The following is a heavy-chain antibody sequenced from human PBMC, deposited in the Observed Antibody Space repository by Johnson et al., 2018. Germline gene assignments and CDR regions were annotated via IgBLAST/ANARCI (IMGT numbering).Heavy chain of an antibody. CDR2: ISYDGSNK. V-gene: IGHV3-30*18. D-gene: IGHD4-11*01. CDR3: AKDFAPVTTSGYYYYYGMDV. CDR1: GFTFSNYG. Sequence: QVQLVQSGGGVVQPGRSLKLSCAASGFTFSNYGVHWVRQAPGRGLEWVALISYDGSNKYYADSVKGRFTISRDNSKNTLYLQMNSLSAEDTAVFYWAKDFAPVTTSGYYYYYGMDVWGQGTTVTVSS. J-gene: IGHJ6*02.